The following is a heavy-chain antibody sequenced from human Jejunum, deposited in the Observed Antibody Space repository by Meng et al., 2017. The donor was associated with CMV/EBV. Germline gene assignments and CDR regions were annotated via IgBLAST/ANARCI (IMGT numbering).Heavy chain of an antibody. CDR3: ARDLDPYDFWAWFDP. J-gene: IGHJ5*02. CDR2: IYYNGDT. V-gene: IGHV4-59*11. CDR1: VDSLSSHY. Sequence: SVDSLSSHYWNWIRQPPGKGLEWIGYIYYNGDTNYNPSLKSRATISVDTSKNQFSLRLNSVTAADTAVYYCARDLDPYDFWAWFDPWGLGTLVTVSS. D-gene: IGHD3-3*01.